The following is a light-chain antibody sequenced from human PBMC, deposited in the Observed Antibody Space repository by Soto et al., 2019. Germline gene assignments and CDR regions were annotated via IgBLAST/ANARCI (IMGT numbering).Light chain of an antibody. J-gene: IGKJ4*01. V-gene: IGKV1-5*01. Sequence: DIQMTQSPSTLSASVGDRVIITCRASQSISWWLAWYRQKPGKAPKVLIYDASSLESGVPSRFSGSGSGTEFTFTISSLQPDDFATYYCQLYNSYPLTFGGGTKVDIK. CDR2: DAS. CDR3: QLYNSYPLT. CDR1: QSISWW.